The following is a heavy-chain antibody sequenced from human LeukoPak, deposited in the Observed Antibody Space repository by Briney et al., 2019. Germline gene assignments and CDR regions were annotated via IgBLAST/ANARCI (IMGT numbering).Heavy chain of an antibody. J-gene: IGHJ4*02. D-gene: IGHD1-26*01. Sequence: VSLRLSCAASAFTFSSYARSWLRQAPGKGLKAPGKALEWVSTIGPSGHATYYPDSVRGRFTISRDNSKSTLHLQMDSLRAEDSALYYCAKWPEGATPKFHHWGQGTLVTVSS. V-gene: IGHV3-23*01. CDR3: AKWPEGATPKFHH. CDR2: IGPSGHAT. CDR1: AFTFSSYA.